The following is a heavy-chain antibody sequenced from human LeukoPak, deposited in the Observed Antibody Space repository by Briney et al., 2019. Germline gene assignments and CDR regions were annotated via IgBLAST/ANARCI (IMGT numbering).Heavy chain of an antibody. CDR3: ARVGQLWQQLVSFFDY. Sequence: GGSLRLSCAASGFTFSSYWMYWVRQAPGKGLVWVSRINSDGSSTSYADSVKGRFTISRDNAKNTLYLQMNSLRAEDTAVYYCARVGQLWQQLVSFFDYWGQRTLVTVSS. J-gene: IGHJ4*02. CDR1: GFTFSSYW. V-gene: IGHV3-74*01. CDR2: INSDGSST. D-gene: IGHD6-13*01.